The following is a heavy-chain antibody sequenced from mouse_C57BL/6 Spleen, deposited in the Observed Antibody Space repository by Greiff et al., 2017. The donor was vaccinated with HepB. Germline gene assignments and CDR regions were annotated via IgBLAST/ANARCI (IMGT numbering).Heavy chain of an antibody. CDR3: ARQGDYYGSSSYFDY. D-gene: IGHD1-1*01. V-gene: IGHV5-15*01. CDR1: GFTFSDYG. J-gene: IGHJ2*01. Sequence: VQLKQSGGGLVQPGGSLKLSCAASGFTFSDYGMAWVRQAPRKGPEWVAFISNLAYSIYYADTVTGRFTISRENAKNTLYLEMSSLRSEDTAMYYCARQGDYYGSSSYFDYWGQGTTLTVSS. CDR2: ISNLAYSI.